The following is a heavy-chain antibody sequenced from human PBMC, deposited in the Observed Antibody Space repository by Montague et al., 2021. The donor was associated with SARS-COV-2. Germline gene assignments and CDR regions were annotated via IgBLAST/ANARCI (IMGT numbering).Heavy chain of an antibody. CDR2: IYYSGST. D-gene: IGHD3-16*01. CDR3: ARALIMITFGGVTAHWFDP. V-gene: IGHV4-39*06. J-gene: IGHJ5*02. CDR1: GGSISSSSYY. Sequence: SETLSLTCTVSGGSISSSSYYWGWIRQPPGKGLEWIGSIYYSGSTYYNPSLKSRVTISVDTSKNQFPLKLSSVTAADTAVYYCARALIMITFGGVTAHWFDPWGQGTLVTVSS.